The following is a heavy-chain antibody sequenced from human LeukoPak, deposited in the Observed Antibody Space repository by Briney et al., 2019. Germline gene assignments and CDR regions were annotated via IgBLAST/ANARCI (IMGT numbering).Heavy chain of an antibody. CDR3: ARGRLTMVVGEYFQH. D-gene: IGHD4-23*01. Sequence: ASVKVSCKASGYTFTGYYTHWVRQAPGQGLEWMGRISPNSGGTNYAQKFQGRVTMTRDTSISTAYMELSRLRSDDTAVYYCARGRLTMVVGEYFQHWGQGTLVTVSS. CDR2: ISPNSGGT. V-gene: IGHV1-2*06. CDR1: GYTFTGYY. J-gene: IGHJ1*01.